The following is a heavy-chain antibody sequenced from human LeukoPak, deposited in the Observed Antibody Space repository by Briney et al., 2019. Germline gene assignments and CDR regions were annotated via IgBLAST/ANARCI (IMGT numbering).Heavy chain of an antibody. CDR2: ISAYNGNT. D-gene: IGHD2-2*01. CDR1: GYTFTSYY. CDR3: ARDGYCSSTSCYEPSLDY. V-gene: IGHV1-18*04. Sequence: GASVKVSCKASGYTFTSYYMHWVRQAPGQGLEWMGWISAYNGNTNYAQKLQGRVTMTTDTSTSTAYMELRSLRSDDTAVYYCARDGYCSSTSCYEPSLDYWGQGTLVTVSS. J-gene: IGHJ4*02.